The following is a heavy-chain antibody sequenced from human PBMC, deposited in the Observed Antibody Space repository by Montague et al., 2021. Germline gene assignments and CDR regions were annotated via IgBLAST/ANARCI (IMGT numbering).Heavy chain of an antibody. V-gene: IGHV4-38-2*02. CDR2: VSHGGRT. J-gene: IGHJ6*03. Sequence: SETLSLTCTVSRSLINSDYYWGWIRQPPGKGLEWMGSVSHGGRTXYNPSLKSRVTISVDTPNNHFSLKLSSVTAADTAMYYCARERDRYYYMDIWGKGTTITVSS. CDR1: RSLINSDYY. CDR3: ARERDRYYYMDI.